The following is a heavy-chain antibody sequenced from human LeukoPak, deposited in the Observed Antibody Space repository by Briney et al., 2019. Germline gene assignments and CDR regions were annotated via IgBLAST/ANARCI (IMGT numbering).Heavy chain of an antibody. V-gene: IGHV4-34*01. CDR3: AREMRSSSWYEAGFDY. CDR1: GGSFSGYY. J-gene: IGHJ4*02. Sequence: SETLSLTCAVYGGSFSGYYWSWIRQPPGKGLEWIGEINHSGSTNYNPSLKSRVTISVDTSKNQFSLKLSSVTAADTAVYYCAREMRSSSWYEAGFDYWGQGTLVTVSS. D-gene: IGHD6-13*01. CDR2: INHSGST.